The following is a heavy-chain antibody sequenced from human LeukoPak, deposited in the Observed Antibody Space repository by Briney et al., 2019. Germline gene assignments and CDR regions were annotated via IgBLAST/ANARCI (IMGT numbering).Heavy chain of an antibody. V-gene: IGHV3-30*02. D-gene: IGHD6-6*01. CDR2: IRYDGSNK. J-gene: IGHJ4*02. Sequence: GGSLRLSCAASGFTFSSYGMHWVRQAPGKGLEWVAFIRYDGSNKYYADSVKGRFTISRDNSKNTLYLQMNSLRAEDTAVYYCAKDEYSSSSRCPDYWGQGTLVTVSS. CDR1: GFTFSSYG. CDR3: AKDEYSSSSRCPDY.